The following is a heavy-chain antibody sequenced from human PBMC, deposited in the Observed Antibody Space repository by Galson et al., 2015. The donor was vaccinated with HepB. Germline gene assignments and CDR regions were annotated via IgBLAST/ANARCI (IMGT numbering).Heavy chain of an antibody. J-gene: IGHJ3*02. D-gene: IGHD3-10*01. CDR3: ARDGNGEGIDAFDM. Sequence: SLRLSCAASGFSFNNYAMTWVRQAPGKGLEWVSAISGSDGNTNYALKFQGRLTMTTDTSTSTIYMELASLISDDTAMYYCARDGNGEGIDAFDMWAQGTMVTVSS. V-gene: IGHV3-23*01. CDR2: ISGSDGNT. CDR1: GFSFNNYA.